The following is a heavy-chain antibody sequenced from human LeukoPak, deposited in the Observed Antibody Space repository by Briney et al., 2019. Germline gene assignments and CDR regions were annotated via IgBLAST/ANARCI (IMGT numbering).Heavy chain of an antibody. V-gene: IGHV4-30-4*08. CDR1: GGSIRSGDFF. J-gene: IGHJ4*02. Sequence: SETLSLTCTVSGGSIRSGDFFWSWIRQPPRKGLEWIGYMSYSGSTYINPSLKSRLIISEDTSKNQFSLKLNSVTAADTAVYFCARVARKTGGYVFDFWGQGTLVTVSS. CDR2: MSYSGST. CDR3: ARVARKTGGYVFDF. D-gene: IGHD2-8*02.